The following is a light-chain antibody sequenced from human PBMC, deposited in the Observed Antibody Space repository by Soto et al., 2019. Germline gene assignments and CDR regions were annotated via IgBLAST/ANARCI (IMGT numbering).Light chain of an antibody. CDR3: QHYNSYSEA. J-gene: IGKJ1*01. CDR2: KAS. CDR1: QTISSW. Sequence: DIQMTQSPSTLSGSVGARVTITCRASQTISSWLAWYQQKPGKAPKLLIYKASTLKSGVPSRFSGSGSGTEFTLTISSLQHDDFATYYCQHYNSYSEAFGQGTKVELK. V-gene: IGKV1-5*03.